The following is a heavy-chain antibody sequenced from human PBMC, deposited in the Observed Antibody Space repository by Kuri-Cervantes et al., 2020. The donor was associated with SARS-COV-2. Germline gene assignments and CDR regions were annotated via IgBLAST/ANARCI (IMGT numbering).Heavy chain of an antibody. CDR2: IWYDGSNK. J-gene: IGHJ5*02. D-gene: IGHD6-13*01. CDR1: GFTFSSYG. CDR3: ARSRQGYSSSWYNNWFDP. V-gene: IGHV3-33*08. Sequence: LSLTCAASGFTFSSYGMHWVRQAPGKGLEWVAVIWYDGSNKYYADSVKGRFTISRDNSKNTLYLQMNSLRAEDTAVYYCARSRQGYSSSWYNNWFDPWGQGTLVTVSS.